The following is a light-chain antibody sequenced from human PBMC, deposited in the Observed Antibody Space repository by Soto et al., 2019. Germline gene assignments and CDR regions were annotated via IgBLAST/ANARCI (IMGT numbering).Light chain of an antibody. CDR1: QAIYNY. J-gene: IGKJ4*01. CDR3: QKFSAVPT. Sequence: DLQMTQSPSSLSASVGDRVTITCRASQAIYNYLAWYQQKPGKVPTLLISAASTLQSGVPSRFSGSGSGTDFTLTISILQPEDVATYYCQKFSAVPTFGGGTKVEI. V-gene: IGKV1-27*01. CDR2: AAS.